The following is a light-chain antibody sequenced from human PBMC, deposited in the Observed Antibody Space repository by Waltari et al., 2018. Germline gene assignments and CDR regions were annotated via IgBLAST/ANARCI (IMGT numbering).Light chain of an antibody. CDR2: DFS. CDR3: CSSPVTQTWV. CDR1: SSDVGGHNH. V-gene: IGLV2-14*03. J-gene: IGLJ3*02. Sequence: QSALTQPASVSGSPGQSITISCTGSSSDVGGHNHVSWYQQHPGKAPKLIIYDFSNLPAGMSDRFSGSKSGNTASLTISVLRAEDEASYYCCSSPVTQTWVFGGGTELTVL.